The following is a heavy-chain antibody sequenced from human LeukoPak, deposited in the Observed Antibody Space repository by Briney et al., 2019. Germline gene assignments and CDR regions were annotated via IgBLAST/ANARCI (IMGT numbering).Heavy chain of an antibody. J-gene: IGHJ1*01. D-gene: IGHD3-16*01. CDR1: GFSLSTSGVG. CDR3: VHDIPGGEGFQH. Sequence: SGPTLVNPTQTLTLTCTFSGFSLSTSGVGVGWNRQPPGKALGWLALIYGNNDKRYSPSLKSRLTITKDTSKNQVVLTMTNMDPVDTATYYCVHDIPGGEGFQHWGQGTLVTVSS. V-gene: IGHV2-5*01. CDR2: IYGNNDK.